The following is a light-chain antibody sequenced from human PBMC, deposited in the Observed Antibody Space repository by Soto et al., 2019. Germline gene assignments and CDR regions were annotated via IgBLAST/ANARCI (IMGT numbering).Light chain of an antibody. CDR2: EVS. CDR1: SSDVGSYNL. Sequence: QSVLTQPASVSGSPGQSITISCTGTSSDVGSYNLVSWYQQHPGKAPKLMISEVSRRPSGVSNRFSGSKSGNTASLTISGLQAEDEADYYCCSSAGSSTFLVFGGGTKLTVL. CDR3: CSSAGSSTFLV. J-gene: IGLJ2*01. V-gene: IGLV2-23*02.